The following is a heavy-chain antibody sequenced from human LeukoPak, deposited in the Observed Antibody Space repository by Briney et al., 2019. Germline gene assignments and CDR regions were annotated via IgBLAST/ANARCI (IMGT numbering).Heavy chain of an antibody. Sequence: SETLSLTCAVSGGSISSGGYSWSWIRQPPGKGLEWIGYIYHSGSTYYNPSLKSRVTISVDTSKNQFSLNLNSVTAADTAVYYCARRGDYSFPTWGQGTLVTVSS. CDR2: IYHSGST. V-gene: IGHV4-30-2*01. D-gene: IGHD3-10*01. J-gene: IGHJ5*02. CDR3: ARRGDYSFPT. CDR1: GGSISSGGYS.